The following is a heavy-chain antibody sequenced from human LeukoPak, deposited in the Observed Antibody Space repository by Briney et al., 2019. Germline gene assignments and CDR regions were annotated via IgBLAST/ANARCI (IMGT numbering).Heavy chain of an antibody. D-gene: IGHD6-13*01. CDR1: GGSISSSSYY. J-gene: IGHJ4*02. V-gene: IGHV4-39*07. CDR3: ARGKQQPPDY. Sequence: SETLSLTCTVSGGSISSSSYYWGWIRQPPGKGLEWIGSIYYSGSTYYNPSLKSRVTISVDTSKNQFSLKLSSVTAADTAVYYCARGKQQPPDYWGQETLVTVSS. CDR2: IYYSGST.